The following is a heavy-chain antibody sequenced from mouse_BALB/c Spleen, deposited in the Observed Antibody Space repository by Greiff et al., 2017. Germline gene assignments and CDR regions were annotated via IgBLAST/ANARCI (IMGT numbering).Heavy chain of an antibody. D-gene: IGHD2-4*01. CDR1: GFTFSDYY. Sequence: DVMLVESGGGLVKPGGSLKLSCAASGFTFSDYYMYWVRQTPEKRLEWVATISDGGSYTYYPDSVKGRFTISRDNAKNNLYLQMSSLKSEDTAMYYCARGGDYDGFAYWGQGTLVTVSA. CDR2: ISDGGSYT. J-gene: IGHJ3*01. V-gene: IGHV5-4*02. CDR3: ARGGDYDGFAY.